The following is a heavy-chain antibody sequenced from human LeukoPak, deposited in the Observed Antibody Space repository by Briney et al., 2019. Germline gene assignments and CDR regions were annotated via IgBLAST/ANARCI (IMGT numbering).Heavy chain of an antibody. CDR3: ARDRGYDYVWGSTYYFDY. CDR2: IYYSGST. J-gene: IGHJ4*02. D-gene: IGHD3-16*01. Sequence: SETLSLTCTVSGGSISSYYWSWIRQPPGKGLEWIGYIYYSGSTNYNPSLKSRVTISVDTSKNQFSLKLSSVTAADTAVYYCARDRGYDYVWGSTYYFDYWGQGTLVTVSS. CDR1: GGSISSYY. V-gene: IGHV4-59*01.